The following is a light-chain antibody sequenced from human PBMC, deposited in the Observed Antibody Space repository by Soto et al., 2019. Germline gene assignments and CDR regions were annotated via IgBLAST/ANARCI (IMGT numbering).Light chain of an antibody. V-gene: IGLV2-14*01. CDR1: RSDVGGYNY. Sequence: QSALTQPASVSGSPGQSITISCTGTRSDVGGYNYVSWYQHHPGKAPKLMIYEVSNRPSGVSNRFSGSKSGNTASLTISGLQAEDEADYYCSSYTGSITPVFGGGTKLTVL. CDR2: EVS. J-gene: IGLJ3*02. CDR3: SSYTGSITPV.